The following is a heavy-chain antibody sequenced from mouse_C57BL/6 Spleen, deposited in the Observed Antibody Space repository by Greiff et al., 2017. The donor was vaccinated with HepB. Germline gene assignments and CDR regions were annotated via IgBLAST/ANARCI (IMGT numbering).Heavy chain of an antibody. CDR3: VGYDNYYAMDY. D-gene: IGHD2-2*01. CDR1: GFSFNTYA. J-gene: IGHJ4*01. CDR2: IRSKSNNYAT. Sequence: EVMLVESGGGLVQPKGSLKLSCAASGFSFNTYAMNWVRQAPGKGLEWVARIRSKSNNYATYYADSVKDRFTISRDDSESMLYLQMNNLKTEDTAMYYCVGYDNYYAMDYWGQGTSVTVSS. V-gene: IGHV10-1*01.